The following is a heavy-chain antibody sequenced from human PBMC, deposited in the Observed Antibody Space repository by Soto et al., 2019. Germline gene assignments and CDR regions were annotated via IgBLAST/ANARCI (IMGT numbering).Heavy chain of an antibody. D-gene: IGHD4-17*01. CDR1: GGSSISSSYY. CDR3: ASIGDSRGY. CDR2: IYYSGST. V-gene: IGHV4-39*01. J-gene: IGHJ4*02. Sequence: SETQSLTSTVSGGSSISSSYYWGWIRQPPGKGLEWIGSIYYSGSTYYNPSLKSRVTISVDTSKNQFSLKLSSVTAADTAVYYCASIGDSRGYWGQGTLVTVSS.